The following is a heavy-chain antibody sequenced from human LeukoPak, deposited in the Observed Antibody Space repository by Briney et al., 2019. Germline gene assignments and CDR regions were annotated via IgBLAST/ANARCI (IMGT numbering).Heavy chain of an antibody. CDR2: ISAYNGNT. J-gene: IGHJ5*02. CDR1: GYTFTSYG. D-gene: IGHD1-20*01. CDR3: AMDAPITYIWLDP. V-gene: IGHV1-18*01. Sequence: ASVKVSCKASGYTFTSYGISWVRQAPGQGLEWMGWISAYNGNTNYAQKLQDRVTMTTDTSTSTAYMELRSLRADDTAVYYCAMDAPITYIWLDPWGQGTLVTVSS.